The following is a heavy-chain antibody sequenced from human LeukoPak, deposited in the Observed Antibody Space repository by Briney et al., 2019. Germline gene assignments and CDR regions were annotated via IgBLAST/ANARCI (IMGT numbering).Heavy chain of an antibody. V-gene: IGHV4-39*01. CDR2: IYYSGST. CDR1: GGSISSSSYY. Sequence: SETLSLTCTVSGGSISSSSYYWGWIRQPPGKGLEWIGSIYYSGSTYYNLSLKSRVTISVDTSKNQFSLKLSSVTAADTAVYYCVRLSGGELLSDYWSQGTLVTVSS. CDR3: VRLSGGELLSDY. J-gene: IGHJ4*02. D-gene: IGHD1-26*01.